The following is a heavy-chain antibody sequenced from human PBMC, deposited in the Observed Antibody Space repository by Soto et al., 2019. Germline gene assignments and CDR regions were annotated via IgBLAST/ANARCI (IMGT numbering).Heavy chain of an antibody. CDR1: GGSISSGGYY. J-gene: IGHJ6*02. Sequence: SETLSLTCTVSGGSISSGGYYWSWIRQHPGTGLEWIGHISYSGSTYYNTSLKSRVTISVDTSRNQFSLKLSSVTAADTAVYYCASLDYYYYGMDVWGQGTTVTVSS. CDR3: ASLDYYYYGMDV. CDR2: ISYSGST. V-gene: IGHV4-31*03.